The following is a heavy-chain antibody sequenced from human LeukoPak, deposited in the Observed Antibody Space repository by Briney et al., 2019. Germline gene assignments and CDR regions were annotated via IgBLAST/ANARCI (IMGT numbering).Heavy chain of an antibody. D-gene: IGHD5-18*01. CDR3: ARGPPWDTAMVNSYYYYGMDV. V-gene: IGHV4-30-4*01. CDR2: IYYSGST. CDR1: GGSISSGDYY. Sequence: SETLSLTCTVSGGSISSGDYYWSWIRQPPGKGLEWIGYIYYSGSTYYNPSLRSRVTISVDTSKNQFSLKLSSVTAADTAVYYCARGPPWDTAMVNSYYYYGMDVWGQGTRSPSP. J-gene: IGHJ6*02.